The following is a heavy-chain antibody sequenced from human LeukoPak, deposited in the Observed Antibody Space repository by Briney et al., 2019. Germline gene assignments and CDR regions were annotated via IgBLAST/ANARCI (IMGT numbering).Heavy chain of an antibody. CDR3: ARSAVGAAYTNT. D-gene: IGHD1-26*01. CDR1: GYTFTGYY. J-gene: IGHJ4*02. Sequence: ASVKVSCKASGYTFTGYYMHWVRQAPGRGLEWMGWINPNSGGTNYAQKFQGRVTMTRDTSISTAYMELSRLRSDDTAVYYCARSAVGAAYTNTWGQGTLVTVSS. V-gene: IGHV1-2*02. CDR2: INPNSGGT.